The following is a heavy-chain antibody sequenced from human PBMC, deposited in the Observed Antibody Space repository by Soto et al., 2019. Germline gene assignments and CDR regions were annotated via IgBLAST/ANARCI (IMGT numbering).Heavy chain of an antibody. D-gene: IGHD1-26*01. V-gene: IGHV3-53*01. J-gene: IGHJ4*02. Sequence: PGGSLRLSCAASGFNVSTNYMTWVRQAPGKGLEWVSVIYSGGTTYYADSVKGRFIISRDNFKNTLYLQMNNLRAEDTALYYCARGSGSLYYFHYWGQGTLVTVLL. CDR1: GFNVSTNY. CDR2: IYSGGTT. CDR3: ARGSGSLYYFHY.